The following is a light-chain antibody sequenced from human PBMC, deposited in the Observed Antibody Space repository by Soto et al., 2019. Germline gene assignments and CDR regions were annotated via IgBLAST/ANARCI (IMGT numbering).Light chain of an antibody. CDR1: QSIASW. V-gene: IGKV1-5*03. Sequence: DIQMTQSPSTLSASVGDRVTITCRASQSIASWLAWYQQNPGKAPKLLIYKSSSLESRVPSRFSGSGSGTECTLTISSLQPDDLASYYCQQYGSYSPWTFGQGTKVEIK. J-gene: IGKJ1*01. CDR3: QQYGSYSPWT. CDR2: KSS.